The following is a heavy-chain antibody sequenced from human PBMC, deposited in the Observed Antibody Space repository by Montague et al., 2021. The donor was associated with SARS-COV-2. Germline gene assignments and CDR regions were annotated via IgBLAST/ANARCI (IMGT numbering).Heavy chain of an antibody. Sequence: SETLSLTCSVSGGSISGHYWSWIRQPPGKGLEWIGNFDHSGITKYNPSLTRRATISVDTSKNQFALRLSSVTAADTAVYYCAREFRIELWQTNWYFGLWGRGTLVTVSS. V-gene: IGHV4-59*11. D-gene: IGHD3-16*01. CDR2: FDHSGIT. J-gene: IGHJ2*01. CDR3: AREFRIELWQTNWYFGL. CDR1: GGSISGHY.